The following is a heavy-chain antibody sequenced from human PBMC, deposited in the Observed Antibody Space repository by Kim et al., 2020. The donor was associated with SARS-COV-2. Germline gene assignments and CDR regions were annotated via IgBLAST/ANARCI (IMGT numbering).Heavy chain of an antibody. CDR2: IYYSGST. CDR1: GGSVSSGSYH. CDR3: ARVIRYDILTGPIY. D-gene: IGHD3-9*01. J-gene: IGHJ4*02. V-gene: IGHV4-61*01. Sequence: SETLSLTCTVSGGSVSSGSYHWSWIRQPPGKGLEWIGYIYYSGSTNYNPSLKSRVTISVDTSKNQFSLKLSSVTAADTAVYYCARVIRYDILTGPIYWGQGTLVTVSS.